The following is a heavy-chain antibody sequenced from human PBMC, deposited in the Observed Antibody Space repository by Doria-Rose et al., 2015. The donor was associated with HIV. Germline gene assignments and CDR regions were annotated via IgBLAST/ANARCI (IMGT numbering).Heavy chain of an antibody. Sequence: QVQLQESGPGLVRPSQTLSLTCTVLGDSISSGDSFWSWIRQPPGKGPEWIGYIYSSGTTYYYPSLRGRLTISLDASKTQFSLTLNSVTAADTAVYYCARARNYGFPHFFDFWGQGTLVTVSS. V-gene: IGHV4-30-4*01. D-gene: IGHD3-10*01. CDR3: ARARNYGFPHFFDF. CDR2: IYSSGTT. J-gene: IGHJ4*02. CDR1: GDSISSGDSF.